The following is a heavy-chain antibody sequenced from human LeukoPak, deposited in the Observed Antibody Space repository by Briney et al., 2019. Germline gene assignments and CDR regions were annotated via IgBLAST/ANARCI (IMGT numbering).Heavy chain of an antibody. CDR1: GGSISSGDYY. V-gene: IGHV4-30-4*01. D-gene: IGHD3-10*01. J-gene: IGHJ4*02. CDR3: VRVVYGSGSYSVDY. Sequence: SETLSLTCTVSGGSISSGDYYWSWIRQPPGKGLAWIGYVYYSGSTYYNPSLKSRVTISVDTSKNQFSLKLSSVTAADTAVYYCVRVVYGSGSYSVDYWGQGTLVTVSS. CDR2: VYYSGST.